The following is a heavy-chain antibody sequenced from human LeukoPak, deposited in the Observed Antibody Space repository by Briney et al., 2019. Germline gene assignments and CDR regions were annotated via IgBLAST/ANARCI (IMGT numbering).Heavy chain of an antibody. D-gene: IGHD3-10*01. CDR2: ISSSSSYI. V-gene: IGHV3-21*04. J-gene: IGHJ4*02. Sequence: GGSLRLSCAASGFTFSSYNMNWVRQAPGKGLEWVSSISSSSSYIYYADSVKGRFTISRDNAKNSLYLQMNSLRSEDTAVYYCARGRDGSPDYWGQGTLVTVSS. CDR1: GFTFSSYN. CDR3: ARGRDGSPDY.